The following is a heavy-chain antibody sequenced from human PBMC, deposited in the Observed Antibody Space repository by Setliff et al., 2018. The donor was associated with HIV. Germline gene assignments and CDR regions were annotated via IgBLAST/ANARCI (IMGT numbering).Heavy chain of an antibody. Sequence: TSETLSLTCTVSGDSINNYYWSWIRQPPGKGLEWIGYVYSTGSTNSKSSLKSRVTISVDTSKNQFSLKLSSVTAADTAVYYCARPLSTSYNFWGDAFAIWGQGTLVTVS. CDR1: GDSINNYY. CDR3: ARPLSTSYNFWGDAFAI. V-gene: IGHV4-59*01. CDR2: VYSTGST. J-gene: IGHJ3*02. D-gene: IGHD3-3*01.